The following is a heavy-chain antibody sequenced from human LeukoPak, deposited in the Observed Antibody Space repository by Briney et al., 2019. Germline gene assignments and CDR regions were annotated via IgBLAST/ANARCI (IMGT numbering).Heavy chain of an antibody. CDR3: VNGAGGPWCTSPTCYR. CDR2: ISSDGGDP. V-gene: IGHV3-23*01. Sequence: PGGSLRLSCAASGFTFNSYSMTWVRQAPGEGLEWVSAISSDGGDPYYADSVKGRFTISRDNSKNTLYLQMTSLRAEDTAVYYCVNGAGGPWCTSPTCYRWGPGTLVTVSS. J-gene: IGHJ4*02. CDR1: GFTFNSYS. D-gene: IGHD2-2*01.